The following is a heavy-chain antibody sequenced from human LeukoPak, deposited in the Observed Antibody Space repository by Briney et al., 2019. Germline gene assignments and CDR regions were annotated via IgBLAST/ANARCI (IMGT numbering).Heavy chain of an antibody. CDR1: GYTFTSYA. CDR2: INTNTGNP. V-gene: IGHV7-4-1*02. CDR3: ARGEDIVVVPAALMDV. Sequence: ASVKVSCKASGYTFTSYAMNWVRQAPGQGLEWMGWINTNTGNPTYAQGFTGRFVFSLDTSVSTAYLQISSLKAEDTAVYYCARGEDIVVVPAALMDVWGQGTTVTVSS. D-gene: IGHD2-2*01. J-gene: IGHJ6*02.